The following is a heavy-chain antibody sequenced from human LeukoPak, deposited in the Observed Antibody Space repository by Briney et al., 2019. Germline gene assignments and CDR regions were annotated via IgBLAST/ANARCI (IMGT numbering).Heavy chain of an antibody. Sequence: ASVKVSCKASGYTFTSYGISWARQAPGQGLEWMGWISAYNGNTDYPQKLQGRVTMTTDTSTSTAYMELRSLRSDDTAVYYCARCGYYDFWSGYHNNWFDPWGQGTLVTVSS. CDR1: GYTFTSYG. D-gene: IGHD3-3*01. V-gene: IGHV1-18*01. CDR2: ISAYNGNT. J-gene: IGHJ5*02. CDR3: ARCGYYDFWSGYHNNWFDP.